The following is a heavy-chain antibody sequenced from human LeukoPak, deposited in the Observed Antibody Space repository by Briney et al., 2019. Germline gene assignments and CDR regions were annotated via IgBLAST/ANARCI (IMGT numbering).Heavy chain of an antibody. D-gene: IGHD3-10*01. J-gene: IGHJ4*02. Sequence: KPSETLSLTCAVYGRSFSGYYWSWIRQPPGKVLEWIGEINHNGSTNYNPSLKSRVTISVDTSKNQFSLKLSSVTAADTAVYYCARGRITMVRGVIIWSLIREYYFDYGGQGTLVTVSS. CDR3: ARGRITMVRGVIIWSLIREYYFDY. CDR1: GRSFSGYY. V-gene: IGHV4-34*01. CDR2: INHNGST.